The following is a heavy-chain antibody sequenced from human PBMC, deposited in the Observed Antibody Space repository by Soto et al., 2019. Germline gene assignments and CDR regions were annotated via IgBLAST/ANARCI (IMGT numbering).Heavy chain of an antibody. J-gene: IGHJ4*02. CDR3: ARVGEQLPLDY. CDR1: GFTVSSNY. V-gene: IGHV3-53*02. CDR2: IYSGGST. D-gene: IGHD6-13*01. Sequence: EVQLVETGGGLIQPGGSLRLSCAASGFTVSSNYMSWVRQAPGQGLEWVSVIYSGGSTYYADSVKGRFTISRDNSKNTLYLQMNSLRAEDTAVYYCARVGEQLPLDYWGQGTLVTVSS.